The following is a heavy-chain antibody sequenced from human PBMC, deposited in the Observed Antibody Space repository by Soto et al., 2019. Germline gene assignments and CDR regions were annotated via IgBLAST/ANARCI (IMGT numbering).Heavy chain of an antibody. Sequence: EASVKVSCKASGYSFTSLHFNCVRQATGQVLEWIGWMNPHSGDTGFAQRFQGRVTMTRNTSINTAYMELRSLRSQDTAVYYCARGSPGPVDHWGQGTQVTVSS. J-gene: IGHJ4*02. CDR3: ARGSPGPVDH. CDR2: MNPHSGDT. CDR1: GYSFTSLH. V-gene: IGHV1-8*01. D-gene: IGHD3-10*01.